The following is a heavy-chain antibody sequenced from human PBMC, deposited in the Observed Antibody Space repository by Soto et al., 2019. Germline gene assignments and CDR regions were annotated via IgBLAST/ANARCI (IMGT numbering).Heavy chain of an antibody. CDR3: ATDLPRRTSGYFIDY. CDR1: GFTFSTYA. D-gene: IGHD5-18*01. J-gene: IGHJ4*02. CDR2: VSASGLNT. Sequence: EVQLLESGGTLVQPGGSLTLSCAASGFTFSTYAMAWVRQAPGKGLEWVSGVSASGLNTDYADPVKGRFYISRDNSKNTAPLHPYILRAEDTALYSCATDLPRRTSGYFIDYWGQRTPVTVS. V-gene: IGHV3-23*01.